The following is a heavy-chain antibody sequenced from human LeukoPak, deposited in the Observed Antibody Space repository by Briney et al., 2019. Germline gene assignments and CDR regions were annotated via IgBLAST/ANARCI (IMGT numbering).Heavy chain of an antibody. V-gene: IGHV4-31*03. CDR2: IYYSGST. Sequence: KTSETLSLTCTVSGGSISSGGYYWSWIRQHPGKGLEWIGYIYYSGSTYYNPSLKSRVTISVDTSKNQFSLKLSSVTAADTAVYYCARVQPPIYGDYVADYFDYWGQGTLVTVSS. D-gene: IGHD4-17*01. J-gene: IGHJ4*02. CDR3: ARVQPPIYGDYVADYFDY. CDR1: GGSISSGGYY.